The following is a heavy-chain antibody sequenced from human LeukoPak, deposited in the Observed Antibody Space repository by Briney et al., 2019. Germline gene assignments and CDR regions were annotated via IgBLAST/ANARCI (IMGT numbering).Heavy chain of an antibody. CDR1: GGSISSSSHS. V-gene: IGHV4-39*01. CDR3: AQSLGSGNWIGNWFDP. J-gene: IGHJ5*02. Sequence: SETLSLTCTVSGGSISSSSHSWGWNRQPPGKGLEWTGTIYYTGRTYYNPSLESRLTISVDTSKNQFSLKLTSVTAADTAIYYCAQSLGSGNWIGNWFDPWGQGTLVTVSS. D-gene: IGHD1-1*01. CDR2: IYYTGRT.